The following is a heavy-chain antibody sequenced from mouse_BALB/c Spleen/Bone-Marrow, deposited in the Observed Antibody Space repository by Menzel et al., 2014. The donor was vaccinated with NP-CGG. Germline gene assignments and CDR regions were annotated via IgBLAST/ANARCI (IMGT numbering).Heavy chain of an antibody. CDR1: GYTFTSYW. CDR2: IYPGNSDT. V-gene: IGHV1-5*01. CDR3: TTLARNYFDY. Sequence: VQLQQSGTVLARPGASVKMSCKASGYTFTSYWMHWVKQRPGQGLEWIGTIYPGNSDTTYNQKFKGKAKLTAVTSTSTAYMELSSQKNEDSAVYYCTTLARNYFDYWGQGTTLTVSS. J-gene: IGHJ2*01.